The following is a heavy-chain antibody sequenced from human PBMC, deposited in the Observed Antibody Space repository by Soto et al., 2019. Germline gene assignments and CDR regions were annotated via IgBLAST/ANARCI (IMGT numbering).Heavy chain of an antibody. D-gene: IGHD6-25*01. CDR3: ARDRLQKYYYYYVMDV. CDR1: GGTFSSYA. CDR2: IIPIFGTA. Sequence: QVQLVQSGAEVKKPGSSVKVSCKASGGTFSSYAISWVRQAPGQGLEWMGGIIPIFGTANYAQKFQGRVTITADESTSTAYMELSSLRSEDTAVYYCARDRLQKYYYYYVMDVWGQGTTVTVSS. V-gene: IGHV1-69*12. J-gene: IGHJ6*02.